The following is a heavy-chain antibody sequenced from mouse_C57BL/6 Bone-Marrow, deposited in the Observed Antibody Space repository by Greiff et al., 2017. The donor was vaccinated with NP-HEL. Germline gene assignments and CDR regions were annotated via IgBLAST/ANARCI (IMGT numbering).Heavy chain of an antibody. Sequence: QVQLQQSGAELVRPGTSVKVSCKASGYAFTNYLIEWVKQRPGQGLEWIGVINPGSGGTNYNEKFKGKATLTADKSSSTAYMQLSSLTSEDSAVYFCARYGGGYDGNYAMDYWGQGTSVTVSS. V-gene: IGHV1-54*01. CDR1: GYAFTNYL. CDR3: ARYGGGYDGNYAMDY. J-gene: IGHJ4*01. D-gene: IGHD2-2*01. CDR2: INPGSGGT.